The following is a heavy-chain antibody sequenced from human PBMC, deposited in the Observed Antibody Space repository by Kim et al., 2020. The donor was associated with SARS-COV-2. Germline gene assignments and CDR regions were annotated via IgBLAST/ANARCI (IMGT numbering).Heavy chain of an antibody. Sequence: SETLSLTCAVSGDSFSSVAYYWSWIRRPPGRGLEWIGYISYSGSKYFNPSLQSRVTMSVDTSKNQFSLDLSSVTAADTAVYFCARDQGGRYVDYWGQGARVTVTS. V-gene: IGHV4-30-4*01. CDR3: ARDQGGRYVDY. J-gene: IGHJ4*02. CDR1: GDSFSSVAYY. CDR2: ISYSGSK. D-gene: IGHD1-1*01.